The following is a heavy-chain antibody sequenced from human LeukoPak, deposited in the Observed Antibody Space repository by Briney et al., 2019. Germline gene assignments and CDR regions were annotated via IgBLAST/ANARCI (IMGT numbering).Heavy chain of an antibody. J-gene: IGHJ4*02. CDR1: GYTFTNYY. CDR3: ARVRRYSSSPREFDY. Sequence: ASVKVSCKASGYTFTNYYMHWVRQAPGQGLEWMGIINPSGGSTNYAQKFQGRVTMTRDTSTSTVYMELSSVTAADTAVYYCARVRRYSSSPREFDYWGQGTLVTVSS. D-gene: IGHD6-13*01. V-gene: IGHV1-46*01. CDR2: INPSGGST.